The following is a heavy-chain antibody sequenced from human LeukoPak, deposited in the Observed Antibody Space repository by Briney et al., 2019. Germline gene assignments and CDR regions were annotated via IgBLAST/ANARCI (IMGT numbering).Heavy chain of an antibody. CDR3: ARDFGVTNYHFDY. J-gene: IGHJ4*02. D-gene: IGHD3-16*01. V-gene: IGHV3-23*01. Sequence: PGGSLRLSCAASGFTFSSFPMSWVRQAPGTGLEWVSIIGGNGGGTYYADSVKGRFTISRDNAKNSLYLQMNSLRAEDTAVYYCARDFGVTNYHFDYWGQGTLVTVSS. CDR2: IGGNGGGT. CDR1: GFTFSSFP.